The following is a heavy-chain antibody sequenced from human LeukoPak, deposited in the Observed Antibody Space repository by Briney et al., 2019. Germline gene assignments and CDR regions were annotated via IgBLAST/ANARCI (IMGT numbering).Heavy chain of an antibody. V-gene: IGHV4-39*01. D-gene: IGHD4-17*01. Sequence: SETLSLTCTVSGGSISSSSYYWGWIRQPPGKGLEWIGSIYYSGSTYYNPSLKSRVTISVDTSKNQFSLKLSSVTAADTAVYYCARARRTVPTRDFDYWGQGTLVTVSS. CDR2: IYYSGST. J-gene: IGHJ4*02. CDR3: ARARRTVPTRDFDY. CDR1: GGSISSSSYY.